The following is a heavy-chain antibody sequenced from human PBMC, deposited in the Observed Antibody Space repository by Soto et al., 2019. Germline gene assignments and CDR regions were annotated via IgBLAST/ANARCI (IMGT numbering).Heavy chain of an antibody. CDR2: ISSRSDI. V-gene: IGHV3-21*01. D-gene: IGHD2-2*02. J-gene: IGHJ6*02. CDR3: AREYTAWPLAYGLDV. CDR1: GFTFSTYS. Sequence: GGSLTLSCVGSGFTFSTYSINWVRQAPGKGLEWVSSISSRSDIYYADSVKVRFTISRDNAKNSASLQMNSLRAEDTAVYYCAREYTAWPLAYGLDVWGQGTTVTVSS.